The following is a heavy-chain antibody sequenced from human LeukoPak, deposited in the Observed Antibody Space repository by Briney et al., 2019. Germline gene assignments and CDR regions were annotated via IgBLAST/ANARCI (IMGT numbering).Heavy chain of an antibody. CDR1: GGSFSGYY. CDR3: ARRHTTRTTVTVFDY. D-gene: IGHD4-17*01. Sequence: SETLSLTCAVYGGSFSGYYWSWIRQPPGKGLEWIGEINHSGSTNYNPSLKSRVTISVGTSKNQFSLKLSSVTAADTAVYYCARRHTTRTTVTVFDYWGQGTLVTVSS. J-gene: IGHJ4*02. CDR2: INHSGST. V-gene: IGHV4-34*01.